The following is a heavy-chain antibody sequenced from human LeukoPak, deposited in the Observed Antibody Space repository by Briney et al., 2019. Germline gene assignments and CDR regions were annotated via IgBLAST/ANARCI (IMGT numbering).Heavy chain of an antibody. J-gene: IGHJ3*02. CDR2: IKKDGSEM. CDR3: ARQETSSYNGAFDI. V-gene: IGHV3-7*01. D-gene: IGHD1-26*01. Sequence: GGSLRLSCAASGLIFSSYWMSWVRQAPEKGLEWVANIKKDGSEMYYVDSVKGRFTISRDNAKNSLYLQMNSLRADDTAVYHCARQETSSYNGAFDIWGQGTMVTVSS. CDR1: GLIFSSYW.